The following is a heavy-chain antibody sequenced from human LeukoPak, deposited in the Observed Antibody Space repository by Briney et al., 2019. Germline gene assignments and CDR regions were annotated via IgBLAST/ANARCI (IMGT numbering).Heavy chain of an antibody. J-gene: IGHJ5*02. CDR1: GFTFSNYA. V-gene: IGHV3-23*01. D-gene: IGHD3-22*01. CDR3: AKAAMIVVLGWFDP. Sequence: GGSLRLSCAACGFTFSNYAMGWVRQAPGKGLEWLSAISSSGGSTYYADSVKGRFTISRDNSKNTLYLQMNSLRAKDTAVYYCAKAAMIVVLGWFDPWGQGTLVTVSS. CDR2: ISSSGGST.